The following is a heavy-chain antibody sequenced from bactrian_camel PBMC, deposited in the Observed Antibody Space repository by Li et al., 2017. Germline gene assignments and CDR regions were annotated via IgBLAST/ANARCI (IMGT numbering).Heavy chain of an antibody. CDR1: GYMFRSRSC. Sequence: HVQLVESGGGSVQAGGSLRLSCTTFGYMFRSRSCMGWFRQAPGREREGVAAIATRIRIPHYEDSVKGRFTISKDNAKNILYLQMNGLQPEDTSVYHCAADGGGQVGSSSGLCRYNFDYAGPGTQVTVS. CDR3: AADGGGQVGSSSGLCRYNFDY. CDR2: IATRIRIP. V-gene: IGHV3S53*01. J-gene: IGHJ6*01. D-gene: IGHD2*01.